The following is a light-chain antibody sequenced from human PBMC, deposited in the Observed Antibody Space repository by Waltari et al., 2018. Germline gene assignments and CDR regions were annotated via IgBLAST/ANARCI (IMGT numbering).Light chain of an antibody. Sequence: VLTLSPDTLSLAPRERATLACRASQIIGRYLVWYQQKPGQAPRLLIYGASTRASGIPDRFSGSGSGTDFSLTISRLEPEDFAVYHCQKHDRLPATFGQGTKVEIK. J-gene: IGKJ1*01. CDR2: GAS. V-gene: IGKV3-20*01. CDR1: QIIGRY. CDR3: QKHDRLPAT.